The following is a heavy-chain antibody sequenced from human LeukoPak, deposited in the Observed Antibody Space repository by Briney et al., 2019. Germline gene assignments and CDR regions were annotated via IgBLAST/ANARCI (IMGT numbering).Heavy chain of an antibody. CDR2: IRSKAYGGTT. CDR3: TRVAAAGFPFDY. CDR1: GFTFGDYA. D-gene: IGHD6-13*01. V-gene: IGHV3-49*04. J-gene: IGHJ4*02. Sequence: GGSLRLSCTASGFTFGDYAMSWVRQAPGKGLEWVGFIRSKAYGGTTEYAASVKGRFTISRDDSKGIAYLQMNSLKTEDTAVYYCTRVAAAGFPFDYWGQGTLVTVSS.